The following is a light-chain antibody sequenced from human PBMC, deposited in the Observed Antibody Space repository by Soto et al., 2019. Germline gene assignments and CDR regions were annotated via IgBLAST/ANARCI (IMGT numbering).Light chain of an antibody. V-gene: IGKV3D-15*01. J-gene: IGKJ5*01. CDR1: QSVSSY. CDR2: DES. Sequence: EIVWTQSTGTMSLSPGERCTRSCRASQSVSSYLAWYQQRPGQSPRLLIYDESTRAAGFPARFSGSGSETAFTLTIRSLQSEDFAVYYCQQYNNWPSFGQGTRLEIK. CDR3: QQYNNWPS.